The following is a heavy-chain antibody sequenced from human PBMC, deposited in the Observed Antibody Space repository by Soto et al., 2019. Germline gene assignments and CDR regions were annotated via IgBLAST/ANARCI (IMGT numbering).Heavy chain of an antibody. D-gene: IGHD3-22*01. V-gene: IGHV3-74*01. CDR3: ARVHNYYDSTGPLGY. Sequence: SGGSLRLSCAASGFTFSSYWMQWVRQAPGEGLVWVSRINSDGSRTTYADSVKGRFTISRDNAKNTLYLQMNGLRAEDTAVYYCARVHNYYDSTGPLGYWGLGTLVTVSS. CDR1: GFTFSSYW. CDR2: INSDGSRT. J-gene: IGHJ4*02.